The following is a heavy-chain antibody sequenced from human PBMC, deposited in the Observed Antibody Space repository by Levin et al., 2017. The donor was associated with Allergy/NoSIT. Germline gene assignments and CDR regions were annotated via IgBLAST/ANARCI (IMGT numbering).Heavy chain of an antibody. CDR1: GFTFSNAW. Sequence: PGGSLRLSCAASGFTFSNAWMSWVRQAPGKGLEWVGRIKSKTDGGTTDYAAPVKGRFTISRDDSKNTLYLQMNSLKTEDTAVYYCTTDIVVVTPLPKRFDPWGQGTLVTVSS. D-gene: IGHD2-15*01. V-gene: IGHV3-15*01. CDR3: TTDIVVVTPLPKRFDP. J-gene: IGHJ5*02. CDR2: IKSKTDGGTT.